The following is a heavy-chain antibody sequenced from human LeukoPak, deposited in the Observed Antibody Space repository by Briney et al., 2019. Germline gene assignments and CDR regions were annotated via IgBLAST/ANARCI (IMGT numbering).Heavy chain of an antibody. CDR2: INPNSGGT. CDR1: GYTFTGYY. D-gene: IGHD1-20*01. J-gene: IGHJ3*02. V-gene: IGHV1-2*04. CDR3: ARGGITGTTRGPTRLNDAFDI. Sequence: ASVKVSCKASGYTFTGYYMHCVRQAPGQGLEWMGGINPNSGGTNYAQKFQGWVTMTRDTSISTAYMELSRLRSDDTAVYYCARGGITGTTRGPTRLNDAFDIWGQGTMVTVSS.